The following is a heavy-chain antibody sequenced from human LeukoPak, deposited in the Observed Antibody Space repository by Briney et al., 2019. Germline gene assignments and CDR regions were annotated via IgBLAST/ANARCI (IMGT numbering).Heavy chain of an antibody. V-gene: IGHV3-74*01. CDR1: GFPLSNFW. D-gene: IGHD2/OR15-2a*01. CDR3: TRDWRNMAFDY. J-gene: IGHJ4*02. CDR2: IISDGTTT. Sequence: GGSLRLSCTASGFPLSNFWMHWVRQVPGKGLVWVSRIISDGTTTSYADSVKGRFTISRDNAKNTLYLQMNSLRAEDTAVYYCTRDWRNMAFDYWGQGTLATVSS.